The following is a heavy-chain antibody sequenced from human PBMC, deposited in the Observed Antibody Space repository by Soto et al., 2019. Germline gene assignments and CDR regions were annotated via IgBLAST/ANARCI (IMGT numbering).Heavy chain of an antibody. CDR1: GGSFSGYY. Sequence: SETLSLTSAVYGGSFSGYYWSWIRQPPGKGLEWIGEINHSGSTKYNPSLKSRVTISVDTSKNQFSLKLSSVTAADTSVYYCARGKLSDYVWGSYRYHFDYWGQGTVVT. V-gene: IGHV4-34*01. J-gene: IGHJ4*02. D-gene: IGHD3-16*02. CDR3: ARGKLSDYVWGSYRYHFDY. CDR2: INHSGST.